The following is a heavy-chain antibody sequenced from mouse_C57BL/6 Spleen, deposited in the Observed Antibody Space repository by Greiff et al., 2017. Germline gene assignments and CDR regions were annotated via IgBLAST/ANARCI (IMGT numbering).Heavy chain of an antibody. Sequence: VQLQQSGPELVKPGASVKISCKASGYAFSSSWMNWVKQRPGKGLEGIGRIYPGDGETNYNEQFKGKATLTADQSSSTAYMQLSSLTSEHSAVDFCAREGTTVVVRYWYFDVWGTGTTVTVTS. D-gene: IGHD1-1*01. CDR1: GYAFSSSW. J-gene: IGHJ1*03. CDR2: IYPGDGET. V-gene: IGHV1-82*01. CDR3: AREGTTVVVRYWYFDV.